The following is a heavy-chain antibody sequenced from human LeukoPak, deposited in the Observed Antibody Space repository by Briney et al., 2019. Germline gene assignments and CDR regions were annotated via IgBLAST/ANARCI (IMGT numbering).Heavy chain of an antibody. V-gene: IGHV4-34*01. J-gene: IGHJ4*02. D-gene: IGHD3-16*01. CDR1: GGSISSHY. CDR2: INHSGST. Sequence: SETLSLTCTVSGGSISSHYWSWIRQPPGKGLEWIGEINHSGSTNYNPSLKSRVTISVDTSKNQFSLKLSSVTAADTAVYYCARLWGNGYIDYWGQGTLVTVSS. CDR3: ARLWGNGYIDY.